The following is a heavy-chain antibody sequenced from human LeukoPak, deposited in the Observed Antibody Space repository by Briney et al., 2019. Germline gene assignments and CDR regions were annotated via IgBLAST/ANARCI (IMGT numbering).Heavy chain of an antibody. J-gene: IGHJ5*02. CDR3: ARARGAALRWFDP. D-gene: IGHD1-26*01. Sequence: SETLSLTCAVYGESFSDYYRSWIRQSPGQGLEWIGEINHSGGTNYNPSLKSRVTTSVDTSKNQFSLKLKSVTAADTAVYYCARARGAALRWFDPWGQATLVTVSS. CDR2: INHSGGT. CDR1: GESFSDYY. V-gene: IGHV4-34*01.